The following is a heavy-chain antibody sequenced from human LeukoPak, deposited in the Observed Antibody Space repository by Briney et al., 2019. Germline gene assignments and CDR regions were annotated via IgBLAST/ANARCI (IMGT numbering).Heavy chain of an antibody. CDR3: AKEEVDAFDI. CDR1: GFTFSNYV. CDR2: VRYDGSNR. Sequence: SGGSLRLSCAASGFTFSNYVMHWVRQAPGKHLEWVAFVRYDGSNRYYADSVKGRFTISRDDSKNTLYLQMNSLRTEDTAVYYCAKEEVDAFDIWGQGTMVTVSS. V-gene: IGHV3-30*02. J-gene: IGHJ3*02.